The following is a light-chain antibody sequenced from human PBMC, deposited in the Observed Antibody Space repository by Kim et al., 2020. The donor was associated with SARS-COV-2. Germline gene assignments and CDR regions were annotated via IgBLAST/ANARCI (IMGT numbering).Light chain of an antibody. CDR3: CSYAGSYTLGV. CDR1: SSDVGGYNY. Sequence: QSALTQPRSVSGSPGQSVTISCTGTSSDVGGYNYVSWYQQHPGKAPKLMIYDVSKRPSGVADRFSGSKSGNTASLTISGLQAEDEADYYCCSYAGSYTLGVFGGGTQLTVL. CDR2: DVS. V-gene: IGLV2-11*01. J-gene: IGLJ2*01.